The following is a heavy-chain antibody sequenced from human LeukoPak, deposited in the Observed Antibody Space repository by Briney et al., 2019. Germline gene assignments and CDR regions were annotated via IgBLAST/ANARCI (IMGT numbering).Heavy chain of an antibody. CDR1: GGSISSGGYY. D-gene: IGHD3-10*01. CDR2: IYYSGST. CDR3: ARDSVRGVIGFDY. Sequence: SQTLSLTCTVSGGSISSGGYYWSWIRQHPGKGLEWIGYIYYSGSTYYNPPLKSRVTISVDTSKNQFSLKLSSVTAADTAVYYCARDSVRGVIGFDYWGQGTLVTVSS. V-gene: IGHV4-31*03. J-gene: IGHJ4*02.